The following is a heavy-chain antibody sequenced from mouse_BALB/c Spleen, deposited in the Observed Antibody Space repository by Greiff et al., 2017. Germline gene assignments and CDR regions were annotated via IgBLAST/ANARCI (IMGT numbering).Heavy chain of an antibody. CDR3: ANHYGSSGGYWYFDV. Sequence: QVQLQQSGPSLVQPSQSLSITCTVSGFSLTSYGVHWVRQSPGKGLEWLGVIWRGGSTDYNAAFMSRLSITKDNSKSQVFFKMNSLQADDTAIYYCANHYGSSGGYWYFDVWGAGTTVTVSS. J-gene: IGHJ1*01. D-gene: IGHD1-1*01. CDR2: IWRGGST. CDR1: GFSLTSYG. V-gene: IGHV2-5-1*01.